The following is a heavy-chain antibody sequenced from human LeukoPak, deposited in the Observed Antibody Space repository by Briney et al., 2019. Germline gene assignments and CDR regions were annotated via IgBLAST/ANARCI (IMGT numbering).Heavy chain of an antibody. V-gene: IGHV3-23*01. CDR2: ISGSGSTT. CDR1: GFTFSNYA. D-gene: IGHD5-18*01. Sequence: GGSLRHSCAASGFTFSNYAMSWVRQAPGKGLQWVSTISGSGSTTYYADSVKGRFTVSRDNSKNTLYLQMNSLRAEDTAVYFCAKDERGYEALIDYRAQGTLVTVSS. CDR3: AKDERGYEALIDY. J-gene: IGHJ4*02.